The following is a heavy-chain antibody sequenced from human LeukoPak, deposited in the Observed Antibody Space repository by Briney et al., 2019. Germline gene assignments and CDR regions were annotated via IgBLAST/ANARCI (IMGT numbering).Heavy chain of an antibody. CDR1: GFTFSSYA. J-gene: IGHJ4*02. D-gene: IGHD6-19*01. V-gene: IGHV3-30-3*01. CDR2: ISYDGSNK. Sequence: GGSLRLSCAASGFTFSSYAMHWVRQAPGKGLEWVAVISYDGSNKYYADSVKGRFTISRDNSKNTLYLQMNSLRAEDTAVYYCARATGYSSGWYDFDYWGQGTLVTVSS. CDR3: ARATGYSSGWYDFDY.